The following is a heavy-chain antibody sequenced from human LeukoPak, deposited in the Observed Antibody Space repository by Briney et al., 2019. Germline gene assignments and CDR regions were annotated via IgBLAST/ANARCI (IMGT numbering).Heavy chain of an antibody. J-gene: IGHJ4*02. Sequence: GASVKVSCKASGGTFSSYAISWVRQAPGQGLEWMGRIIPILGIANYPQKFRGRVTITADKSTSTAYMELSSLRSEDTAVYYCARGAVRGYSDYWGQRTLVTVSS. CDR2: IIPILGIA. D-gene: IGHD5-12*01. V-gene: IGHV1-69*04. CDR1: GGTFSSYA. CDR3: ARGAVRGYSDY.